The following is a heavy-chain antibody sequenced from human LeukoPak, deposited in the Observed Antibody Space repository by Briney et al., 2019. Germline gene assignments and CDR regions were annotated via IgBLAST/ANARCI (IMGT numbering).Heavy chain of an antibody. J-gene: IGHJ6*03. V-gene: IGHV3-23*01. CDR3: AKGGQWKFRFKYYPYYYMDV. D-gene: IGHD3-10*01. CDR1: GFSFSTFG. CDR2: ISGSGETT. Sequence: GGSLRLSCAAPGFSFSTFGRTWVRQAPGKGLEWVSAISGSGETTFYADSVKGRFTVSRDNSKNTLFLQMNSLRAEDTAVYYCAKGGQWKFRFKYYPYYYMDVWGKGTTVTVSS.